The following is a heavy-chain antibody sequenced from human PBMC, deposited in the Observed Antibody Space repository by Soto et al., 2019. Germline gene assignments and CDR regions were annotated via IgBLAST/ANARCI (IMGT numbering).Heavy chain of an antibody. CDR3: ASEKTTYGTDV. J-gene: IGHJ6*02. V-gene: IGHV1-8*01. Sequence: QVQLVQSGAEVKKPGASVKVSCKASGYTFTSYDINWVRQATGQGLEWMGWMNPNSGNTGYAQKFQPRVTLTRNTSISTAHMELSSLRSEETAVYYCASEKTTYGTDVWGQGTRVTVSS. CDR2: MNPNSGNT. CDR1: GYTFTSYD.